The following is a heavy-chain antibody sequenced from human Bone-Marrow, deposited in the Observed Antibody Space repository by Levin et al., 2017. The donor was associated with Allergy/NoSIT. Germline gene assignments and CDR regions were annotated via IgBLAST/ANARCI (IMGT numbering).Heavy chain of an antibody. CDR3: AREGTPQSWDY. V-gene: IGHV4-39*07. CDR2: IYYIGNT. CDR1: GGSISRSPYY. D-gene: IGHD1-14*01. Sequence: NPSETLSLTCTVSGGSISRSPYYWVWIRQPPGKGLEWIGSIYYIGNTYYNPSLKSRATISVDTSKNLFSLKLSSVTAADTAVYYCAREGTPQSWDYWGQGTLVTVSS. J-gene: IGHJ4*01.